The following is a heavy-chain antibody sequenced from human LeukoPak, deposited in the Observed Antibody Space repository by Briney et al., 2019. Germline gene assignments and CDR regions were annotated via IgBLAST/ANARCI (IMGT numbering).Heavy chain of an antibody. CDR1: GGSFNTYT. CDR2: IIPTFGAI. J-gene: IGHJ4*02. CDR3: AGVPYYYDSRGYPPNDY. V-gene: IGHV1-69*13. D-gene: IGHD3-16*01. Sequence: SVKVSCKASGGSFNTYTVSWVRQAPGQGLEWMGGIIPTFGAINYAQKFEGRVTITADEASSTAYLELSSLRSEDTAIYYCAGVPYYYDSRGYPPNDYWGQGTLVTVSS.